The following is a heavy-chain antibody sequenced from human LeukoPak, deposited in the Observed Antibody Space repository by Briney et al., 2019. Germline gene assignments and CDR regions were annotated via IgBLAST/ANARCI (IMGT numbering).Heavy chain of an antibody. J-gene: IGHJ4*03. CDR3: AREATYYYAYAIDI. D-gene: IGHD3-16*01. CDR1: GFTFSRYW. Sequence: WGTLRLSCAVSGFTFSRYWMTWVRQAPGKGLEWVANLKYDVSETHYVADVKGRFIISRDSAKTALYLQMNSLGADDTAVYYCAREATYYYAYAIDIWGQGILVTVSS. V-gene: IGHV3-7*01. CDR2: LKYDVSET.